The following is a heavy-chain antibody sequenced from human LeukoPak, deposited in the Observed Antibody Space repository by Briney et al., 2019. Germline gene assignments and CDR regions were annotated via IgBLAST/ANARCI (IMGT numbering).Heavy chain of an antibody. V-gene: IGHV1-18*01. J-gene: IGHJ6*03. Sequence: ASVKVSCKASGYTFTSYGISWVRQAPGQGLEWMGWISAYNGNTNYAQKLQGRVTMTTDTSTSTAYMGLRSLRSDDTAVYYCARASMVRGVMSPYYYYYMDVWGKGTTVTVSS. D-gene: IGHD3-10*01. CDR1: GYTFTSYG. CDR3: ARASMVRGVMSPYYYYYMDV. CDR2: ISAYNGNT.